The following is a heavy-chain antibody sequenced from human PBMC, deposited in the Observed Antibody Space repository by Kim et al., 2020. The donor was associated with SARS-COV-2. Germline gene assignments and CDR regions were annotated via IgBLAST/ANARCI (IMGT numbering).Heavy chain of an antibody. D-gene: IGHD3-10*01. CDR1: XYXXXXYY. V-gene: IGHV1-46*01. CDR2: INPSGGST. J-gene: IGHJ6*01. CDR3: ARNINYGSGSYFSVSIYY. Sequence: ASVKVSCKAXXYXXXXYYMHWVXQAPGQGLEWMGIINPSGGSTSYAQKFQGRVTMTRDTSTSTVYMELSSLRSEDTAVYYCARNINYGSGSYFSVSIYY.